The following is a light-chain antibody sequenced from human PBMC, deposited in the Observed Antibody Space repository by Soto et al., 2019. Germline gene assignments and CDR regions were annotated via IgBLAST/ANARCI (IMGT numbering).Light chain of an antibody. CDR2: KAS. V-gene: IGKV1-5*03. Sequence: DIQMTQSPSTLSGSVGDRVTITCRASQTISSWLAWYQQKPGKAPKLLIYKASTLKSGVPSRFSGSGFGTDFTLTISSLQPEDSAIYYCQQADTFPITFGQGTRLENK. CDR3: QQADTFPIT. J-gene: IGKJ5*01. CDR1: QTISSW.